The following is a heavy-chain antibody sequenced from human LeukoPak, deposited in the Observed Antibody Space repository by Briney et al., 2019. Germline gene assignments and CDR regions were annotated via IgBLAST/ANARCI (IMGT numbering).Heavy chain of an antibody. V-gene: IGHV1-69*05. Sequence: SVKVSCKASGYTFTSYDINWVRQATGQGLEWMGRIIPIFGTANYAQKFQGRVTITTDESTSTAYMELSSLRSEDTAVYYCASLLGGHGSYFDYWGQGTLVTVSS. J-gene: IGHJ4*02. CDR3: ASLLGGHGSYFDY. CDR1: GYTFTSYD. CDR2: IIPIFGTA. D-gene: IGHD3-10*01.